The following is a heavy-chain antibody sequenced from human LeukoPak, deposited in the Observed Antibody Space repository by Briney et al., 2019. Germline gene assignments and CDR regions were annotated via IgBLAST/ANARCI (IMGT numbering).Heavy chain of an antibody. J-gene: IGHJ4*02. CDR3: ARDSRTYYDFWSGYYGIDY. D-gene: IGHD3-3*01. CDR2: ISAYNGNT. Sequence: ASVKVSCKASGYTFTSYGISWVRQAPGQGLEWMGWISAYNGNTSYAQKLQGRVTMTTDTSTSTAYMELRSLRSDDTAVYYCARDSRTYYDFWSGYYGIDYWGQGTLVTVSS. V-gene: IGHV1-18*01. CDR1: GYTFTSYG.